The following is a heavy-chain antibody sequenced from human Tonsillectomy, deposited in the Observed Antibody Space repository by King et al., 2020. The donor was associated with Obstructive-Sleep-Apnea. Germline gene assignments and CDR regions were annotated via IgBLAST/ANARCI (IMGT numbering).Heavy chain of an antibody. CDR3: ARSDIVATWINY. V-gene: IGHV3-11*01. CDR1: GLSFSDYH. D-gene: IGHD5-12*01. Sequence: VQLVESGGGLVKPGGSLRLSCAASGLSFSDYHMSWIRQAPGKGLEWVSYISSSGGTIYYADSVKGRFTISRDNAKNSRYLQMNSLRAEDTAVYYCARSDIVATWINYWGQGTRVTVSS. CDR2: ISSSGGTI. J-gene: IGHJ4*02.